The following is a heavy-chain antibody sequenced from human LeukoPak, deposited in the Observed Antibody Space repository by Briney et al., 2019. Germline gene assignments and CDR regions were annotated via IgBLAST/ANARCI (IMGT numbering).Heavy chain of an antibody. D-gene: IGHD3-9*01. J-gene: IGHJ4*02. V-gene: IGHV3-21*01. CDR1: GFTFSSYS. CDR2: ISSSSSYI. CDR3: ARDLGYYDILTGYSNPGFDY. Sequence: GGSLRLSCAASGFTFSSYSMNWVRQAPWKGLEWVSSISSSSSYIYYADSVKGRFTISRDNAKNSLYLQMNSLRAEDTAVYYCARDLGYYDILTGYSNPGFDYWGQGTLVTVSS.